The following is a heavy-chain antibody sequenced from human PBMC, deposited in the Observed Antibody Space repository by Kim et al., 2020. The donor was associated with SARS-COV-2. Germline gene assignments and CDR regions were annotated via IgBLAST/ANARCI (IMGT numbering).Heavy chain of an antibody. CDR1: GFTFSSYE. CDR3: ARDYPDSSSWYKMDY. D-gene: IGHD6-13*01. Sequence: GGSLRLSCAASGFTFSSYEMNWVRQAPGKGLEWVSYISSSGSTIYYTDSVKGRFTISRDNAKNSLYLQMNSLRAEDTAVYYCARDYPDSSSWYKMDYWGQGTLVTVSS. V-gene: IGHV3-48*03. CDR2: ISSSGSTI. J-gene: IGHJ4*02.